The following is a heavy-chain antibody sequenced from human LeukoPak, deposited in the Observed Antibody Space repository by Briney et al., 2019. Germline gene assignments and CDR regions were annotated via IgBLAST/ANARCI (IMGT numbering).Heavy chain of an antibody. CDR1: GGTFSSYA. CDR2: IIPIFGTA. V-gene: IGHV1-69*05. Sequence: GASVKVSCKASGGTFSSYAISWVRQAPGQGLEWMGGIIPIFGTANYAQKFQGRVTITTDESTSTAYMELSSLRSEDTAVYYCARVIFIPTRWDYYYYMDVWGKGTTVTVSS. CDR3: ARVIFIPTRWDYYYYMDV. D-gene: IGHD3-16*02. J-gene: IGHJ6*03.